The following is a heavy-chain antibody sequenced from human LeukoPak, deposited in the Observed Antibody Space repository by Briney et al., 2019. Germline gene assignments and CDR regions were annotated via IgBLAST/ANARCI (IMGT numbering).Heavy chain of an antibody. J-gene: IGHJ4*02. CDR3: AKGRGATSTTLYYFDY. D-gene: IGHD1-26*01. V-gene: IGHV3-33*06. CDR2: IWYDGSNK. Sequence: SGGSLRLSCAASGFTFSSYGMHWVRQAPGKGLEWVAVIWYDGSNKYHADSVKGRFTISRDNSKNTLYLQMNSLRAEDTAVYYCAKGRGATSTTLYYFDYWGQGTLVTVSS. CDR1: GFTFSSYG.